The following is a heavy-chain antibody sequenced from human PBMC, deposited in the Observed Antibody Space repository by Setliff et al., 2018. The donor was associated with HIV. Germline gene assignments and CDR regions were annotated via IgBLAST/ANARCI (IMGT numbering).Heavy chain of an antibody. Sequence: SETLSLTCTVTGGSISSGGYYWSWIRQHPGKGLEWIGYIYYSGNTYYNPSLKSRVTISVDTSKNQFSLKLSSVTAADTAVYYCARGLSFYDPGGFDYWGQGTLVTVSS. V-gene: IGHV4-31*03. D-gene: IGHD3-22*01. CDR2: IYYSGNT. CDR3: ARGLSFYDPGGFDY. J-gene: IGHJ4*02. CDR1: GGSISSGGYY.